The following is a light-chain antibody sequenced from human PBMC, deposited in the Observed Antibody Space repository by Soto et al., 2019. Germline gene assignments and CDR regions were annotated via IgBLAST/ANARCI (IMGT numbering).Light chain of an antibody. V-gene: IGKV3-15*01. CDR2: GAS. J-gene: IGKJ2*03. Sequence: ETVMTQSPDTLSVSPGESATLSCRASQDVSTTLAWFQQKPGQTPRLVLYGASKRATGIPARFSGSGSGRHFTLTISSLQSEDFGVYYCQHYNNWPPYSFGQGTKVEIK. CDR1: QDVSTT. CDR3: QHYNNWPPYS.